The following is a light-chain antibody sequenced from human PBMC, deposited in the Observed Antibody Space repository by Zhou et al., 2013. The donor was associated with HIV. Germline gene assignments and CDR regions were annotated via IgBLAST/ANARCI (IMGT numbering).Light chain of an antibody. J-gene: IGKJ2*01. CDR2: DAS. Sequence: AIQLTQSPSSLSASVGDRVTITCRASQGISSALAWYQKKPGKAPKLLIYDASSLESGVPSRFSGSGSGTDFTLTISSLQPEDFATYYCQQFNSYPRTFGLGDQAGDQT. CDR1: QGISSA. V-gene: IGKV1-13*02. CDR3: QQFNSYPRT.